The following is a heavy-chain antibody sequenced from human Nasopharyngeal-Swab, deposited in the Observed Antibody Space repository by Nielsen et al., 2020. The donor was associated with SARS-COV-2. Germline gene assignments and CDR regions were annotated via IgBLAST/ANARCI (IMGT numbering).Heavy chain of an antibody. V-gene: IGHV4-59*01. Sequence: SETLSLTCTVSGGSMNSYYWYWIRQPPGKGLEWIGYVFNSGSTEYSTSLKRRATISVDTSNNQFSLKLSSVTAADTALYFCARVQVDDDFWTGYHFDYWGQGTLVTVSS. CDR2: VFNSGST. J-gene: IGHJ4*02. CDR3: ARVQVDDDFWTGYHFDY. D-gene: IGHD3/OR15-3a*01. CDR1: GGSMNSYY.